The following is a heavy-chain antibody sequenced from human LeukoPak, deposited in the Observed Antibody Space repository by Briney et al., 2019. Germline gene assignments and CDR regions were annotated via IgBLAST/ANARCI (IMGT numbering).Heavy chain of an antibody. Sequence: GGSLRLSCAASGFTFSNYGIHWVRQAPGKGPEWVAVIWCDGSIKYYADSVKGRFTISRDNAKNSLYLQMNSLRAEDTAVYYCARDPTVTTRSVDYWGQGTLVTVSS. V-gene: IGHV3-33*01. CDR1: GFTFSNYG. D-gene: IGHD4-11*01. J-gene: IGHJ4*02. CDR2: IWCDGSIK. CDR3: ARDPTVTTRSVDY.